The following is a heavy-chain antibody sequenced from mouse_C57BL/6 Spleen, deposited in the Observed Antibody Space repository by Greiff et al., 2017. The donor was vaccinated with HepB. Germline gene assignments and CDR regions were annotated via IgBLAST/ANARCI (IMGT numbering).Heavy chain of an antibody. D-gene: IGHD4-1*01. Sequence: QVQLQQSGAELVRPGTSVKVSCKASGYAFTNYLIEWVKQRPGQGLEWIGVINPGSGGTNYNEKFKGKATLTADKSSSTAYMQLSSLTSEDSAVYFCARYSNWDLFAYWGQGTLVTVSA. CDR1: GYAFTNYL. V-gene: IGHV1-54*01. J-gene: IGHJ3*01. CDR3: ARYSNWDLFAY. CDR2: INPGSGGT.